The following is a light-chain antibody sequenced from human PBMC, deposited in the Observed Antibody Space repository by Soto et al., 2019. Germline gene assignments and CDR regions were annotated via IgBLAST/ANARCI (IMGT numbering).Light chain of an antibody. CDR3: SSYTGMSTRI. Sequence: QSALTQPASVSGSPGQSITISCTGTSSDVGGYNYVSWYQQHPGKAPKLMIYEVSNRPSGVSNRFSGSKSGNTASLTISGLQAEDEADYYCSSYTGMSTRIFGGGTKLTVL. CDR1: SSDVGGYNY. CDR2: EVS. V-gene: IGLV2-14*01. J-gene: IGLJ2*01.